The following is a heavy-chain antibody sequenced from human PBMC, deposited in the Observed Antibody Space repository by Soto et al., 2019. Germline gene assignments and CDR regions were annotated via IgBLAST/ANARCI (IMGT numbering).Heavy chain of an antibody. CDR1: GYTFTSYA. CDR2: INAGNGNT. CDR3: AREGFGVVMSGGWFDP. D-gene: IGHD3-3*01. Sequence: QVQLVQSGAEVKKPGASVKVSCKASGYTFTSYAMHWVRQAPGQRLEWMGWINAGNGNTKYSQTFQGRVTITRDTSASTAYMELSSLRSEDTAVYYCAREGFGVVMSGGWFDPWGQGTLVTVSS. J-gene: IGHJ5*02. V-gene: IGHV1-3*01.